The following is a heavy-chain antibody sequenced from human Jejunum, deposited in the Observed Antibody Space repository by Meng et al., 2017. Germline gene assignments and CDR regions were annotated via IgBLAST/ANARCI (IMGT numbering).Heavy chain of an antibody. CDR1: GFSLSTSGVG. CDR2: IYWDDDK. J-gene: IGHJ4*02. D-gene: IGHD6-19*01. CDR3: AHGGLRSGRYYPEH. Sequence: QITLKESGPTLVKPTQTLTLTCTFSGFSLSTSGVGVGWIRQPPGKALEWLALIYWDDDKRSSPSLKRRLTITTDTSKNQVVLTMTNMHPVDTAPYYCAHGGLRSGRYYPEHWGQGILVTVSS. V-gene: IGHV2-5*02.